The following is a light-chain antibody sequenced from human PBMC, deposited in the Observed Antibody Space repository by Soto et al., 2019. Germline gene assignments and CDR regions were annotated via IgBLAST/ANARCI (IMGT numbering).Light chain of an antibody. CDR1: QSISSW. J-gene: IGKJ1*01. CDR3: QQYDASPWT. V-gene: IGKV1-5*03. CDR2: KAS. Sequence: DIQMTQSPSTLSASVGERVTITCRASQSISSWLAWYQQKPWKAPKLLIYKASTFESVVPSNFSGSGSGTEFSLTISSLQPEDFATYYCQQYDASPWTFGQGSKVDVK.